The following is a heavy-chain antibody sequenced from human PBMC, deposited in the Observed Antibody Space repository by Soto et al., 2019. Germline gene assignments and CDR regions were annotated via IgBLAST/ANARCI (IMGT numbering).Heavy chain of an antibody. CDR3: EQEKRDYLLDP. V-gene: IGHV3-30*18. J-gene: IGHJ5*02. CDR1: GFTFSSYG. CDR2: ISYDGSNK. Sequence: GGSLRLSCAASGFTFSSYGMHWVRQAPGKGLEWVAVISYDGSNKYYADSVKGRFTISRDNSKNTLYLQMNSLRAEDTAVYYCEQEKRDYLLDPWGQGTLVTVYS.